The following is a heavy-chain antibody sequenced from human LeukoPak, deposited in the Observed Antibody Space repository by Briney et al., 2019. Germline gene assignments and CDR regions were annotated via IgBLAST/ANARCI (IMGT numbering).Heavy chain of an antibody. CDR1: GGSISSYY. J-gene: IGHJ5*02. Sequence: SETLSLTCTVSGGSISSYYWSWIRQPAGKGLEWIGRIYTSGSTNYNPSLKSRVTMSVDTSKNQSSLKLSSVTAADTAVYYCARDYYGSGSYYNDWFDPWGQGTLVTVSS. CDR2: IYTSGST. V-gene: IGHV4-4*07. D-gene: IGHD3-10*01. CDR3: ARDYYGSGSYYNDWFDP.